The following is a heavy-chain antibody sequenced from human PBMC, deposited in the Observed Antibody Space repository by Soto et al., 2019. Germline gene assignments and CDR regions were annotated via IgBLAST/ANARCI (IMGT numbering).Heavy chain of an antibody. V-gene: IGHV5-51*01. CDR1: GYSFTSYW. D-gene: IGHD1-1*01. Sequence: GESLKISCKGSGYSFTSYWIGWVRQMPGKGLEWMGIIYPGDSDTRNSPSFKGQVTISADKSISTAYLQWSSLKASDTAMYYCARRTTGTTDDDAFDIWGQGTMVTVSS. CDR2: IYPGDSDT. CDR3: ARRTTGTTDDDAFDI. J-gene: IGHJ3*02.